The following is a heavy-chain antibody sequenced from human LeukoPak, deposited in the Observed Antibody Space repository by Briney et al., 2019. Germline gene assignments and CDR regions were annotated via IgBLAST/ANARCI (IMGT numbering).Heavy chain of an antibody. J-gene: IGHJ4*02. CDR2: IYYSGST. D-gene: IGHD5-24*01. CDR1: GGSISSYY. V-gene: IGHV4-59*01. Sequence: TSETLSLTCTVSGGSISSYYWSWIRQPPGKGLEWIGYIYYSGSTNYNPSLKSRVTISVDTSKNQFSLKLSSVTAADTAVYYCASLDGGDGYNHFDYWGQGILVTVSS. CDR3: ASLDGGDGYNHFDY.